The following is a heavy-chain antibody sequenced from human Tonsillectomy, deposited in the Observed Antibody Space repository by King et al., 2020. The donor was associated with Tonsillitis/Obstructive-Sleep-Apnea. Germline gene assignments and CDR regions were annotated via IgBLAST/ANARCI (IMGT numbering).Heavy chain of an antibody. CDR3: ARDQGWVPAAIGLGLDWYFDL. CDR2: INTNTGNP. J-gene: IGHJ2*01. D-gene: IGHD2-2*02. V-gene: IGHV7-4-1*02. CDR1: GYTFTNYA. Sequence: VQLVQSGSELKKPGASVTVSCKASGYTFTNYAMNWVRQAPGQGLEWMGWINTNTGNPTYAQGFIGRFVFSLDTSVSTAYLQISSLKAEDTAVYYCARDQGWVPAAIGLGLDWYFDLWGRGTLVTVSS.